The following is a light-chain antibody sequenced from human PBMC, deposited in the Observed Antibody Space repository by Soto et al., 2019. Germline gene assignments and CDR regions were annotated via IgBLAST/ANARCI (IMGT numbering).Light chain of an antibody. V-gene: IGLV2-14*03. J-gene: IGLJ2*01. CDR1: SSDLGDYKY. Sequence: QSALTQPASVSGSPGQSITISCTGISSDLGDYKYVSWYQQHPGKAPKLVIFDGSHRPSGISYRFSGSKSGNTASLTISGLQTEDEADYYCSSYASSSPLVLFGGGTKLTVL. CDR3: SSYASSSPLVL. CDR2: DGS.